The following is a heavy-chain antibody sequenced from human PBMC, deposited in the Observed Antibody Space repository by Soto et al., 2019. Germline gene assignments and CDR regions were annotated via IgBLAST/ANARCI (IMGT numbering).Heavy chain of an antibody. D-gene: IGHD2-2*02. CDR1: GGTFSSYT. V-gene: IGHV1-69*02. CDR2: IIPILGIA. Sequence: XVKVSCRASGGTFSSYTISWVRHAPGQGLEWMGRIIPILGIANYAQKFQGRVTITADKSTSTAYMELSRLRYEDTAVYYCAMEYCSSTSCYRDYWGQGTLVTVSS. CDR3: AMEYCSSTSCYRDY. J-gene: IGHJ4*02.